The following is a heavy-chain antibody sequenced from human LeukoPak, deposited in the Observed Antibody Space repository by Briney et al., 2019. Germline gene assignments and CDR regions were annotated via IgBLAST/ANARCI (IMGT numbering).Heavy chain of an antibody. Sequence: GGSLRLSCAASGFTVSSNYMSWVRQAPGKGLEWVSVIYSGGSTYYADSVKGRFTISRDNSKNTLYLQMNSLRAEDTAVYYCARGGYYYGSGSYFDYWGQGTLVTVSA. V-gene: IGHV3-53*01. CDR3: ARGGYYYGSGSYFDY. D-gene: IGHD3-10*01. CDR1: GFTVSSNY. J-gene: IGHJ4*02. CDR2: IYSGGST.